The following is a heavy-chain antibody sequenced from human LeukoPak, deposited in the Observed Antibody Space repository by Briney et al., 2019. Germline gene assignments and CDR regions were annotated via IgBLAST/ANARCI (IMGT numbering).Heavy chain of an antibody. D-gene: IGHD3-22*01. CDR3: ARGYYDSSGYYYFDY. Sequence: SETLSLTCAVCGGSFSGYYWSWIRQPPGKGLEWIGEINHSGSTNYNPSLKSRVTISVDTSKNQFSLKLSSVTAADTAVYYCARGYYDSSGYYYFDYWGQGTLVTVSS. CDR2: INHSGST. CDR1: GGSFSGYY. J-gene: IGHJ4*02. V-gene: IGHV4-34*01.